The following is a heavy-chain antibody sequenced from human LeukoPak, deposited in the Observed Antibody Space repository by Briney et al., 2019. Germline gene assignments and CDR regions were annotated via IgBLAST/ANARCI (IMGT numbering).Heavy chain of an antibody. CDR2: ISSNGGST. CDR1: GFTFSSYA. CDR3: ARDRGYEGSPYFDY. J-gene: IGHJ4*02. V-gene: IGHV3-64*01. D-gene: IGHD5-12*01. Sequence: GGSLRLSCAASGFTFSSYAMHWVRQAPGKGLEYVSAISSNGGSTYYANSVKGRFTISRDNSKNTLYLQMGSLRAEDMAVYYCARDRGYEGSPYFDYWGQGTLVTVSS.